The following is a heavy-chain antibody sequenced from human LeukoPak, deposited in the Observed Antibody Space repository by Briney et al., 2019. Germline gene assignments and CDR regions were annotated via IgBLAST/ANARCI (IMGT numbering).Heavy chain of an antibody. Sequence: GESLKISCKGSGYSFTSYWIGWVRQMPGKGLEWMGIIYPGDSDTRYSPSFQGQVTISADKSISTAYLQWSSLKASDTAMYYCARLTGIVVVPAAMFGPPDYWGQGTLVTVS. CDR3: ARLTGIVVVPAAMFGPPDY. V-gene: IGHV5-51*01. J-gene: IGHJ4*02. CDR2: IYPGDSDT. D-gene: IGHD2-2*01. CDR1: GYSFTSYW.